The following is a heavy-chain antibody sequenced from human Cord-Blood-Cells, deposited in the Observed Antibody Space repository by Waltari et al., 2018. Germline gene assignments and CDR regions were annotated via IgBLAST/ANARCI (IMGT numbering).Heavy chain of an antibody. CDR3: ARAYCSSTSCYTAFDI. CDR1: GGSISSSSYY. CDR2: IYYSGGT. J-gene: IGHJ3*02. V-gene: IGHV4-39*01. D-gene: IGHD2-2*02. Sequence: QLQLQESGPGLVKPSETLSLTCTVSGGSISSSSYYWGWIRQPPGKGLEWIGSIYYSGGTYYNPSLKSRVTISVDTSKNQFSLKLSSVTAADTAVYYCARAYCSSTSCYTAFDIWGQGTMVTVSS.